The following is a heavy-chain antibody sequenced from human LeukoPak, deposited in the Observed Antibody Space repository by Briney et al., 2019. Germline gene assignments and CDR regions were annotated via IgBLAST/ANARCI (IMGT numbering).Heavy chain of an antibody. CDR3: LHCGNNSAKCAH. D-gene: IGHD1-1*01. J-gene: IGHJ4*02. CDR1: GYSFTSYY. V-gene: IGHV1-46*01. CDR2: INPSGGST. Sequence: ASVKVSCKASGYSFTSYYMHWVRQAPGQGLEWMGMINPSGGSTSYAQKFQGSVTMTRDTSTTTVYTELSSLRSADTAVYYCLHCGNNSAKCAHWGQGPLVTVSS.